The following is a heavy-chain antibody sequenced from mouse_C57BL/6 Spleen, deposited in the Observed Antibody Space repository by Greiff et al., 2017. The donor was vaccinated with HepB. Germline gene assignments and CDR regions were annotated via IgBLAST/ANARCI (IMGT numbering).Heavy chain of an antibody. D-gene: IGHD1-1*01. V-gene: IGHV1-26*01. CDR1: GYTFTDYY. CDR3: ARGNYYGSSYYFDY. Sequence: VQLQQSGPELVKPGASVKISCKASGYTFTDYYMNWVKQSHGKSLEWIGDINPNNGGTSYNQKFKGKATLTVDKSSSTAYMELRSLTSEDSAVYYCARGNYYGSSYYFDYWGKGTTLTVSS. J-gene: IGHJ2*01. CDR2: INPNNGGT.